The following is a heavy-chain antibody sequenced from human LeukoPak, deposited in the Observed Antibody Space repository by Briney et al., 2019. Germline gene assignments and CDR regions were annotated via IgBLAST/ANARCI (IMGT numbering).Heavy chain of an antibody. CDR1: GFTFSSYS. J-gene: IGHJ6*03. Sequence: PGGSLRLSCAASGFTFSSYSMNWVRQAPGKGLEWVSSISSSSSYIYYADSVKGRFTISRDNAKNSLYLQMDSLRAEDTAVYYCARDSVKVVAATEAVGYYYMDVWGKGTTVTVSS. CDR2: ISSSSSYI. V-gene: IGHV3-21*01. D-gene: IGHD2-15*01. CDR3: ARDSVKVVAATEAVGYYYMDV.